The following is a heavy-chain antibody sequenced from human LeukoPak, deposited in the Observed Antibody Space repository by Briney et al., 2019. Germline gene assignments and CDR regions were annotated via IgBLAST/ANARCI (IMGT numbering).Heavy chain of an antibody. J-gene: IGHJ1*01. D-gene: IGHD2-15*01. CDR3: AMLGYCSGGSCYQPAEYFQH. CDR1: GGTFGSYA. CDR2: IIPIFGTA. V-gene: IGHV1-69*01. Sequence: SVKVSCKASGGTFGSYAISWVRQAPGQGLEWMGGIIPIFGTANYAQKFQGRVTITADESTGTAYMELSSLRSEDTAVYYCAMLGYCSGGSCYQPAEYFQHWGQGTLVTVSS.